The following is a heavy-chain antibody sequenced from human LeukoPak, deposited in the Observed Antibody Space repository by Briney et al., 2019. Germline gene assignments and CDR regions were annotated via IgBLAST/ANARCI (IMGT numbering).Heavy chain of an antibody. V-gene: IGHV1-69*05. D-gene: IGHD2-8*01. Sequence: SVTVSCKATGATFSSYAISWVRQAPGHGLEWMGRIIPIFGTANYAQKFQGRVTITTDESTSTAYMELSSLRSEDTAVYYCAGENCTNGVCRFDYWGQGTLVTVSS. J-gene: IGHJ4*02. CDR3: AGENCTNGVCRFDY. CDR2: IIPIFGTA. CDR1: GATFSSYA.